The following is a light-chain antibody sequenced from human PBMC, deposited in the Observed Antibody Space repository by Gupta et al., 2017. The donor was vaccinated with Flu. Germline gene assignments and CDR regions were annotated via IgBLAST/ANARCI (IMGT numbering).Light chain of an antibody. CDR2: GAS. CDR3: QQYGSSPRT. CDR1: QSVSSSY. J-gene: IGKJ1*01. V-gene: IGKV3-20*01. Sequence: IVLTQSPGTLSLSPGERATLSCRASQSVSSSYLAWYQQKPGQAPRLLIYGASSRAPGIPDRFSGSGSGTDFTLTISRLEPEDVAVYSCQQYGSSPRTFGQGTKVEI.